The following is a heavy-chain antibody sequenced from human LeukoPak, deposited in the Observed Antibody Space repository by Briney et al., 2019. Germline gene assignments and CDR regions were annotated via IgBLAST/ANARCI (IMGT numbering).Heavy chain of an antibody. J-gene: IGHJ4*02. D-gene: IGHD2-8*02. CDR3: ARALRVGGFDY. CDR2: IGSSGSTI. Sequence: GGSLRLSCAASGFTFGSYEMNWVRQAPGKGLEWVSYIGSSGSTIYYADSVKGRFTISRDNAKNSLYLQMNSLRAEDTAVYYCARALRVGGFDYWGQGTLVTVSS. CDR1: GFTFGSYE. V-gene: IGHV3-48*03.